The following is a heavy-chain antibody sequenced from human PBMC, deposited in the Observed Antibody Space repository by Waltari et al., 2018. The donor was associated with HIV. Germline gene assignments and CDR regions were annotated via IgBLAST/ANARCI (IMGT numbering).Heavy chain of an antibody. Sequence: ELHLVDSGGGSVRPGGYLRPSCAGSGLTFRTSRRDWRRQAPGKGLEWVANIKQDGSEKYYVDSVKGRFTISRDNAKNSLYLQMNSLRAEDTAVYYCAREGSSRPFDYWGQGTLVTVSS. J-gene: IGHJ4*02. CDR2: IKQDGSEK. D-gene: IGHD6-13*01. CDR3: AREGSSRPFDY. V-gene: IGHV3-7*01. CDR1: GLTFRTSR.